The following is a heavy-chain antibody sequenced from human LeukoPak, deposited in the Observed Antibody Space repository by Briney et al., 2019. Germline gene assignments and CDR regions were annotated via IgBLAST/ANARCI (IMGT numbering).Heavy chain of an antibody. V-gene: IGHV3-23*01. Sequence: GGSLRLSCAASGFTFSSYAMNWVRQAPGKGLEWVSTISDSGDWTQYADSVKGRFTISRDNSKNTLYLQMNSLRAEDTAVYYCAHGSGDSLSQPTRYRGQGTLVTVSS. CDR2: ISDSGDWT. J-gene: IGHJ4*02. CDR3: AHGSGDSLSQPTRY. D-gene: IGHD2-21*02. CDR1: GFTFSSYA.